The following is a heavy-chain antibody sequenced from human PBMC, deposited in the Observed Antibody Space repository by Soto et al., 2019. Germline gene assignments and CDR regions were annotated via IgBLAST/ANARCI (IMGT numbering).Heavy chain of an antibody. CDR3: ARYVLRFNYYGMDV. V-gene: IGHV4-34*01. D-gene: IGHD4-17*01. J-gene: IGHJ6*02. Sequence: SETLSLTCAVYGGSFSGYYWSRIRQPPGKGLEWIGEINHSGSTNYNPSLKSRVTISVDTSKNQFSLKLSSVTAADTAVYYCARYVLRFNYYGMDVWGQGTTVTVSS. CDR1: GGSFSGYY. CDR2: INHSGST.